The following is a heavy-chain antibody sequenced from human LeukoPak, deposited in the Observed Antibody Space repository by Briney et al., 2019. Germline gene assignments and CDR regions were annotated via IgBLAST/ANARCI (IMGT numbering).Heavy chain of an antibody. CDR1: GFTFSSYA. CDR3: ARDRSDAFDI. V-gene: IGHV3-30-3*01. Sequence: QPGRSLRLSCAASGFTFSSYAMHWVRQAPGKGLEWVAVISYDGSNKYYADSVKGRFTISRDNSKNTLYLQMNSLRAEDTAVYYCARDRSDAFDIWGQGTMVTVSS. D-gene: IGHD3-16*02. CDR2: ISYDGSNK. J-gene: IGHJ3*02.